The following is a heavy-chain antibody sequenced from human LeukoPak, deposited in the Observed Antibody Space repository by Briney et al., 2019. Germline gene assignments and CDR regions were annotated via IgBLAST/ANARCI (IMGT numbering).Heavy chain of an antibody. J-gene: IGHJ4*02. D-gene: IGHD6-13*01. Sequence: SETQSLTCAVYGGSFSGYYWSWIRQPPGKGLEWIGEINHSGSTNYNPSLKSRVTISVDTSKNQFSLKLSSVTAADTAVYYCARAMAAAGTGGDEYWGQGTLVTVSS. CDR1: GGSFSGYY. CDR3: ARAMAAAGTGGDEY. CDR2: INHSGST. V-gene: IGHV4-34*01.